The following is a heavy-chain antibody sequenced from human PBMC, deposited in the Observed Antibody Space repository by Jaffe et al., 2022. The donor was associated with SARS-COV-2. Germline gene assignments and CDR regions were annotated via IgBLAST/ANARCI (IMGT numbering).Heavy chain of an antibody. D-gene: IGHD3-10*01. V-gene: IGHV1-58*01. Sequence: QVQLVQSGPEVKKPGTSVKVSCKTSGFNFFNSVVQWVRQARGQRLDWIAWTVVGSGNTEYEQKFQGRVTITRDMSTSTAYMELSSLRFEDTAVYYCAAAPFMYGPETFYDFDYWGQGTLVTVSS. CDR1: GFNFFNSV. J-gene: IGHJ4*02. CDR3: AAAPFMYGPETFYDFDY. CDR2: TVVGSGNT.